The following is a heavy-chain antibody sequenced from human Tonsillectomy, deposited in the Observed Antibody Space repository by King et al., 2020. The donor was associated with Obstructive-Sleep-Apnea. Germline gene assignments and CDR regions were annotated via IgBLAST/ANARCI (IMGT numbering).Heavy chain of an antibody. J-gene: IGHJ5*02. D-gene: IGHD5-12*01. Sequence: VQLVESGGGLVQPGGSLRLSCAASGFTFSSYAMSWVRQAPGKGLEWVSAISGSGGSTYYADSVKGRFTISRDNSKNTLYLQMNSLRAEDTAVYYCAKDLLLGLRLIHWFDPWGQGTLVTVSS. CDR3: AKDLLLGLRLIHWFDP. CDR2: ISGSGGST. V-gene: IGHV3-23*04. CDR1: GFTFSSYA.